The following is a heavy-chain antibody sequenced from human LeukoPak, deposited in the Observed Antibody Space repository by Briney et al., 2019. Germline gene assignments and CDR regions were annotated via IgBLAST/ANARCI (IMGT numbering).Heavy chain of an antibody. CDR3: AKDRGGRTRRVIRFDY. Sequence: GGSLRLSCAASGFTFSSYGMHWVRQAPGKGLEWVAVISYDGSNKYYADSVKGRFTISRDNSKNTLYLQMNSLRAEDTAVYYCAKDRGGRTRRVIRFDYWGQGTLVTVSS. CDR1: GFTFSSYG. D-gene: IGHD2-15*01. CDR2: ISYDGSNK. J-gene: IGHJ4*02. V-gene: IGHV3-30*18.